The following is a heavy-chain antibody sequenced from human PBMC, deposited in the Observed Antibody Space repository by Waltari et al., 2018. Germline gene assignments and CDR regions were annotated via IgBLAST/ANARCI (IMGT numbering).Heavy chain of an antibody. J-gene: IGHJ4*02. CDR1: GFNFSSYA. CDR3: AKGVVATIVMDY. V-gene: IGHV3-23*01. D-gene: IGHD5-12*01. CDR2: ISGSGGST. Sequence: EVQLLESGGGLVQPGGSLRLSCAASGFNFSSYAMSWVRQAPGKGLEWVSAISGSGGSTYYADSVKGRFTISRDNSKNTLYLQMNSLRAEDTAVYYCAKGVVATIVMDYWGQGTLVTVSS.